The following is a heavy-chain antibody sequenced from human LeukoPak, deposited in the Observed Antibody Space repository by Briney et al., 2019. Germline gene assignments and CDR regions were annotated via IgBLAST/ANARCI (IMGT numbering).Heavy chain of an antibody. J-gene: IGHJ6*03. CDR1: GYTFTNYG. Sequence: VASVKVSCTASGYTFTNYGISWVRQAPGQGLEWMGWISAYNGNTNYAQKLQGRVTMTTDTSTSTAYMELRSLRSDDTAVYYCARVPAAMYYYFYMDVWGKGTTVTVSS. CDR3: ARVPAAMYYYFYMDV. D-gene: IGHD2-2*01. CDR2: ISAYNGNT. V-gene: IGHV1-18*01.